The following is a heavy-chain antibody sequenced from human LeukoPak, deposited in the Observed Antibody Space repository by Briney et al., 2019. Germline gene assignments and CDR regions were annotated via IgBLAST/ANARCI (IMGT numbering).Heavy chain of an antibody. Sequence: ASVKVSCKASGYTFTGYYMHWVRQAPGQRLEWMGWINAGNGNTKYSQKFQGRVTITRDTSASTAYMELSSLRSEDTAVYYCARGAYGSGSYYNVGDYWGQGTLVTVSS. CDR2: INAGNGNT. CDR1: GYTFTGYY. D-gene: IGHD3-10*01. J-gene: IGHJ4*02. V-gene: IGHV1-3*01. CDR3: ARGAYGSGSYYNVGDY.